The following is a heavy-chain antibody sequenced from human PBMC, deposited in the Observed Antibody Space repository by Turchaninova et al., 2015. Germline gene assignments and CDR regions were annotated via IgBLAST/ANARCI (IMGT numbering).Heavy chain of an antibody. CDR1: GFTFSSDG. CDR3: AKGVYVGATDSNYFDY. V-gene: IGHV3-30*02. CDR2: IRYDGSIK. D-gene: IGHD1-26*01. J-gene: IGHJ4*02. Sequence: QVQLVESGGGVVQPGGSLRLSCAASGFTFSSDGMHWVRQAPGKGLEWVAFIRYDGSIKYYADSVKGRFTISRDNSKNTLYLQMNSLRAEDTAVYHCAKGVYVGATDSNYFDYWGQGTLGTVSS.